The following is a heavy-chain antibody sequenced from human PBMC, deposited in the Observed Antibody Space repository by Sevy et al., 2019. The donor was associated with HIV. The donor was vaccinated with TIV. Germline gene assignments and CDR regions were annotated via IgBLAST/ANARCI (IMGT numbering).Heavy chain of an antibody. Sequence: SGPTLVKPTETLTLTCACSGFSLNSREVGVGWIRQSPGKAREWLPMIYWDDEKSYSPTLKNKLSITKDTSKNHVVLKMTNVDPADSATYFCAHPSISSQGIEYLQRWGQGTLVTVSS. D-gene: IGHD2-2*01. CDR2: IYWDDEK. J-gene: IGHJ1*01. CDR3: AHPSISSQGIEYLQR. CDR1: GFSLNSREVG. V-gene: IGHV2-5*02.